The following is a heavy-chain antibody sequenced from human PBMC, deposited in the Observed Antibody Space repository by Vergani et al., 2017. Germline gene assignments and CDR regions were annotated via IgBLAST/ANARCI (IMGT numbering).Heavy chain of an antibody. J-gene: IGHJ4*02. CDR2: ISYDGSNT. CDR3: AREMVAAAHFDY. Sequence: QVQLVESGGGVVQPGRSLRLSCAASGFTFSSYAMHWVRQAPGKGLAWVAVISYDGSNTYYADSVKGRFTISRDKSKNTLYLQMNSLRAEDTAVYYCAREMVAAAHFDYWGQGTLVTVSS. V-gene: IGHV3-30*04. D-gene: IGHD6-13*01. CDR1: GFTFSSYA.